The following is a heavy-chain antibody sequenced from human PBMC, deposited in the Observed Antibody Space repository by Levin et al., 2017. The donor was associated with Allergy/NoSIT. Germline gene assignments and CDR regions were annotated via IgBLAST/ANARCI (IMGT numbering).Heavy chain of an antibody. CDR2: IYSGGST. Sequence: HGESLKISCAASGFTVSSNYMSWVRQAPGKGLEWVSVIYSGGSTYYADSVKGRFTISRDNSKNTLYLQMNSLRAEDTAVYYCARVFRYWGQGTLVTVSS. CDR1: GFTVSSNY. CDR3: ARVFRY. J-gene: IGHJ4*02. V-gene: IGHV3-53*01. D-gene: IGHD2-21*01.